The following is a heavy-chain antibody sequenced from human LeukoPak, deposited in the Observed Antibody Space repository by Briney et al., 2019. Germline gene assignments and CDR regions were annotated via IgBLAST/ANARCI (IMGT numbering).Heavy chain of an antibody. CDR3: ARYDILTGSGMDV. J-gene: IGHJ6*02. CDR1: GGSISSSNW. D-gene: IGHD3-9*01. CDR2: IFHSGST. V-gene: IGHV4-4*02. Sequence: PSGTLSLTCAVSGGSISSSNWWSWVRQPPGKGLEWIGEIFHSGSTNYNPSLKSRVTMSVDKSKNHFSLKLTSVTAADTAVYYCARYDILTGSGMDVWGQGTTVTVPS.